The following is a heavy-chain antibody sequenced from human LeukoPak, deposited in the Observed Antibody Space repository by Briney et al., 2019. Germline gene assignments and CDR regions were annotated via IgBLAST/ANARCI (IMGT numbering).Heavy chain of an antibody. V-gene: IGHV1-24*01. CDR2: FDPEDVET. D-gene: IGHD3-10*01. Sequence: ASVKVSCKVSGYTLTELSMHWVRQAPGKGLEWMGVFDPEDVETIYAQEFQGRVTMTEDTSTDTAYMELSSLRSEDTAVYYCATDQAYGSGSFDPWGQGTLVTVSS. J-gene: IGHJ5*02. CDR1: GYTLTELS. CDR3: ATDQAYGSGSFDP.